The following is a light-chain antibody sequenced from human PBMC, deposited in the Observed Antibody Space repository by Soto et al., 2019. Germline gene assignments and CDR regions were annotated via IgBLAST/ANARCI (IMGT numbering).Light chain of an antibody. CDR2: DAS. V-gene: IGKV3-15*01. Sequence: EIVMTQSPATLSVSPGETATLSCRASQSVNSNLAWYQQKPGQAPRLLISDASTRAAGLPARFSGSGSGTEFTLTISSLHSEDFAVYFCQQSNNWPKTFGQGTKVEIK. J-gene: IGKJ1*01. CDR1: QSVNSN. CDR3: QQSNNWPKT.